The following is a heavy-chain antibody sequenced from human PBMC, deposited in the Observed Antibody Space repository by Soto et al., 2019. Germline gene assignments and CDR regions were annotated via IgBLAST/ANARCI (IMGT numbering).Heavy chain of an antibody. CDR2: IHHSGTT. Sequence: PSETLSLTCTVYGGSCTSFYWSWIRQSPGKGLEWIGEIHHSGTTNYNPSLKSRVTISVDTSKNQFSLKLSSVTAADTAVYYCARQVVTASSPIYYFDYWGQGILVTVSS. D-gene: IGHD2-21*02. J-gene: IGHJ4*02. CDR1: GGSCTSFY. CDR3: ARQVVTASSPIYYFDY. V-gene: IGHV4-34*01.